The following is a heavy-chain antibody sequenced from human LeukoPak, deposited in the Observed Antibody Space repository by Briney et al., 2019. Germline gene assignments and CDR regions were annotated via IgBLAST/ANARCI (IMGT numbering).Heavy chain of an antibody. Sequence: SETLSLTCTVSGGSMTGYYWTWIRQPPGRGLEWIGYIFYSGSVNYNPSLKSRLTISVDTSKSQFSLKLSSVSAADTAVYYCARRHQGGTLFDYWGQGTLVTVSS. D-gene: IGHD2-15*01. CDR3: ARRHQGGTLFDY. V-gene: IGHV4-59*08. CDR2: IFYSGSV. CDR1: GGSMTGYY. J-gene: IGHJ4*02.